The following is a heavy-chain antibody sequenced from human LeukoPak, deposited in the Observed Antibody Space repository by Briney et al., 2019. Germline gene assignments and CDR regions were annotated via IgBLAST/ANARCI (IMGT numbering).Heavy chain of an antibody. CDR3: ASGPRGAAAGVDAFDI. Sequence: SETLSLTCTVPGGSISSSSYYWGWIRQPPGKGLEWIGSIYYSGSTYYNPSLKSRVTISVDTSKNQFSLKLSSVTAADTAVYYCASGPRGAAAGVDAFDIWGQGTMVTVSS. V-gene: IGHV4-39*01. D-gene: IGHD6-13*01. CDR1: GGSISSSSYY. J-gene: IGHJ3*02. CDR2: IYYSGST.